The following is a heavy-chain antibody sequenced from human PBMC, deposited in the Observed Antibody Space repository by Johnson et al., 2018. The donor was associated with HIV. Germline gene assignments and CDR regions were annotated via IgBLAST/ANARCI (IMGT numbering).Heavy chain of an antibody. D-gene: IGHD3-10*01. CDR2: IGWDGFTI. J-gene: IGHJ3*01. V-gene: IGHV3-9*01. CDR3: AKDHNYGSYLLAFDV. Sequence: LEWVAGIGWDGFTIGYVDSVKCRFTISRDDATNSLYLQMHSLRTEDTALYYCAKDHNYGSYLLAFDVWGQGTMVTVSS.